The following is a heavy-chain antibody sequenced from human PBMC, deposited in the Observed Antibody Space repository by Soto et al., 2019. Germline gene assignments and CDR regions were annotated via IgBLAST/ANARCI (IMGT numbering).Heavy chain of an antibody. V-gene: IGHV4-39*01. CDR3: ASPYYDFWSGYWEGSMDYHYYYGMDV. J-gene: IGHJ6*02. CDR2: IYYSGST. Sequence: SETLSLTCTVSGGSISSSSYYWGWIRQPPGKGLEWIGSIYYSGSTYYNPSLKSRVTISVDTSKNQFSLKLSSVTAADTAVYYCASPYYDFWSGYWEGSMDYHYYYGMDVWGQGTTVTVSS. CDR1: GGSISSSSYY. D-gene: IGHD3-3*01.